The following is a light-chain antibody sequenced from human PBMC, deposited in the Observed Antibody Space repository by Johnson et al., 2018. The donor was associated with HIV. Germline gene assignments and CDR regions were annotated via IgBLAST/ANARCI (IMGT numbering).Light chain of an antibody. CDR2: ENN. Sequence: QAVLTQPPSVSAAPGQRVTISCSGSSFNIGINFVSWYQQVPGTAPKLLIYENNKRPWGIPDRFSGSKSGTSATLGIPGFHTGARADYYCAAGDSGLSARYGVGPGT. J-gene: IGLJ1*01. CDR1: SFNIGINF. V-gene: IGLV1-51*01. CDR3: AAGDSGLSARYG.